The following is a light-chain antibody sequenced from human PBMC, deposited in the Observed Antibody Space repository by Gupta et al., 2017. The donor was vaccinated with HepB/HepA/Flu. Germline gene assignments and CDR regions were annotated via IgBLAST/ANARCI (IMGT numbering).Light chain of an antibody. CDR3: QSYDSSLSGV. V-gene: IGLV1-40*01. CDR2: GNS. CDR1: SSNIGAGYD. Sequence: QSVLTQPPSVSGAPGQRVTISCTGSSSNIGAGYDVHWYQQLPGTAPKLLIYGNSNRPSGVPDRFSASKSGTSASLTITGLQAEDDADYYCQSYDSSLSGVFGGGTKLTVL. J-gene: IGLJ2*01.